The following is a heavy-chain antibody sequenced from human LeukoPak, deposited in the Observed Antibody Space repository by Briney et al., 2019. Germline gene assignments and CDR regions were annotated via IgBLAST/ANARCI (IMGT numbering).Heavy chain of an antibody. CDR1: GYSFTSFG. J-gene: IGHJ4*02. CDR3: ARMEMATAIFDY. Sequence: ASVKVSCKASGYSFTSFGMSWVRQAPGQGLEWMGWISAYNGNTNYAQNLQGRVTMTTDTSTSTAYMELRSLRSDDTAMYYCARMEMATAIFDYWGQGTLVTVSS. D-gene: IGHD5-24*01. CDR2: ISAYNGNT. V-gene: IGHV1-18*01.